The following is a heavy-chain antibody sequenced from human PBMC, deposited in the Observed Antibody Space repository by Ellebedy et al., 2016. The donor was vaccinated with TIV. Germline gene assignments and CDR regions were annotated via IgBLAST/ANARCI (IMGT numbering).Heavy chain of an antibody. J-gene: IGHJ4*02. V-gene: IGHV3-30*02. Sequence: PGGSLRLSCAASGFTFSAYGMHWVRQAPGKGLEWVTYIRCDGSNKYYADSVKGRFTISRDNSKNTLLLEMTSLRAEDTAIYYCAGLWFGDSPRDNSDYWGRGTLVTVSS. CDR3: AGLWFGDSPRDNSDY. D-gene: IGHD3-10*01. CDR1: GFTFSAYG. CDR2: IRCDGSNK.